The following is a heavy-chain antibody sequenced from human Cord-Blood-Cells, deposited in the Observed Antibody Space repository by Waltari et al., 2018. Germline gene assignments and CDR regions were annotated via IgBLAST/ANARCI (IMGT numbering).Heavy chain of an antibody. Sequence: EVQLVASGGGLVKPGGSLRLSCAASGFTFSSYSMNWVRQAPGKGLEWVSSISSSSSYIYYADSVKGRFTISRDNAKNSLYLQMNSLRAEDTAVYYCARDSTAAARPYPYYYYGMDVWGQGTTVTVSS. V-gene: IGHV3-21*01. CDR2: ISSSSSYI. J-gene: IGHJ6*02. D-gene: IGHD6-13*01. CDR3: ARDSTAAARPYPYYYYGMDV. CDR1: GFTFSSYS.